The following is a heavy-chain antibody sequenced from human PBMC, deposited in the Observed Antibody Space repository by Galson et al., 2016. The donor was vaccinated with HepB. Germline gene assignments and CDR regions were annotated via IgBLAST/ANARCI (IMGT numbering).Heavy chain of an antibody. CDR2: ISSSGTPI. D-gene: IGHD3-9*01. V-gene: IGHV3-48*03. CDR1: GFTFSRYE. Sequence: SLRLSCASSGFTFSRYEMNWVRQAPGKGLVWVSYISSSGTPIYYPDSVKGRFPISRDNAKNSLYLQMNSLRAEDTAVYYCAREPVRLDDLLTGPPKNPDYWGQGTLVTVSS. CDR3: AREPVRLDDLLTGPPKNPDY. J-gene: IGHJ4*02.